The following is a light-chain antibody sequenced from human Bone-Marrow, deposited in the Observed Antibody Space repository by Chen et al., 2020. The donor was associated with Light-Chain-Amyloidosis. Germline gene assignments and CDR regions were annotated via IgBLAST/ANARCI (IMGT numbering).Light chain of an antibody. CDR3: QSADSSGTYEVI. CDR2: RDT. V-gene: IGLV3-25*03. Sequence: SYELTQRRGVSVGTGQKERIRGSGDVLPTKSAYWSQQKPGQAPVLVIHRDTERPSGIAERFSGSSSGTTATLTIRGVQAEDEADYHCQSADSSGTYEVIFGGGTKLTVL. J-gene: IGLJ2*01. CDR1: VLPTKS.